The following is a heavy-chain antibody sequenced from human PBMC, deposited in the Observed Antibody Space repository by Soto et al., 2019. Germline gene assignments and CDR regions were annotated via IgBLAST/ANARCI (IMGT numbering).Heavy chain of an antibody. D-gene: IGHD2-15*01. CDR2: IYYSAST. Sequence: QLQLQESGPGLVKPSETLSLTCTVSGGSISSSSYYWGWIRQPPGKGLDWIVSIYYSASTYYNPSLKSRVTISVDTSKNQFSLKLSSVTAADTAVYYCAREGGYCSGGSGYSFGWFDPWGQGTLVTVSS. CDR1: GGSISSSSYY. V-gene: IGHV4-39*02. J-gene: IGHJ5*02. CDR3: AREGGYCSGGSGYSFGWFDP.